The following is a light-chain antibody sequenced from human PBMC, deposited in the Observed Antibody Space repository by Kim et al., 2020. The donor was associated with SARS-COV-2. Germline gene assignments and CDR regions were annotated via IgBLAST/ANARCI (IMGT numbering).Light chain of an antibody. Sequence: EIVLTQSPGTLSLSPGEGATLSCRASQSVSSSYLAWYQQKPGQAPRLLIYGASSRATGIPDRFSGSGSGTDFTLTISRLEPEDFAVYYCQLYGSSPRYTFGQGTKLEI. CDR2: GAS. V-gene: IGKV3-20*01. CDR1: QSVSSSY. J-gene: IGKJ2*01. CDR3: QLYGSSPRYT.